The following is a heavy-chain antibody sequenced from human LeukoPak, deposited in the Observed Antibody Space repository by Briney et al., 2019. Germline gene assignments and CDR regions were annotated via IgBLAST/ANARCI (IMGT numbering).Heavy chain of an antibody. Sequence: SETLSLTCTVSGYSISSGYYWGWIRQPPGKGLEWIGSIYHSGSTYYNPSLKSRVTISVDTSKNQFSLKLSSVTAADTAVYYCARAGYSIRHNVNWFDPWGQGTLVTVSS. CDR2: IYHSGST. V-gene: IGHV4-38-2*02. J-gene: IGHJ5*02. CDR1: GYSISSGYY. CDR3: ARAGYSIRHNVNWFDP. D-gene: IGHD6-13*01.